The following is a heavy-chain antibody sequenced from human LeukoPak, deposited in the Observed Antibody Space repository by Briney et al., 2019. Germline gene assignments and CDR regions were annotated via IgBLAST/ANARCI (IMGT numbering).Heavy chain of an antibody. CDR1: GYTFTSYY. D-gene: IGHD1-1*01. V-gene: IGHV1-2*02. CDR2: SDPNSDYV. J-gene: IGHJ4*02. CDR3: VRDVHNWNDDY. Sequence: ASVKVSCKASGYTFTSYYMHWVRQAPGQGLEWMGWSDPNSDYVKYAQKFQGRVTLTSDTSISTAYMDLTRLRSDDTAVYYYVRDVHNWNDDYWGQGTLVTVSS.